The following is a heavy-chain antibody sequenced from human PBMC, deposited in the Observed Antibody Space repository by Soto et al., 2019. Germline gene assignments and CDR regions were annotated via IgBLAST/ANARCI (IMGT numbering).Heavy chain of an antibody. J-gene: IGHJ4*02. CDR3: ARVTIQWFGKLLYGRGLLHDLVYY. CDR2: IYYSGST. CDR1: GGSISSGGYY. V-gene: IGHV4-31*03. Sequence: PSETLSLTCTVSGGSISSGGYYWSWIRQHPGKGLEWIGYIYYSGSTYYNPSLKSRVTISVDTSKNQFSLKLSSVTAADTAVYYCARVTIQWFGKLLYGRGLLHDLVYYWGQGNLVTVSS. D-gene: IGHD3-10*01.